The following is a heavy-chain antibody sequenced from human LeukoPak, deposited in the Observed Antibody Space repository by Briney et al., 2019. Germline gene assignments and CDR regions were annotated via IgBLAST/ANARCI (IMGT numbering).Heavy chain of an antibody. Sequence: PSETLSLTCTVSGGSISSYYWSWIRQPPGKGLEWIGYIYYSGSTNYNPSLKSRVTISVDTSKNQFSLKLSSVTAADTAVYYCARDPDTASWGATRAFDIWGQGTMVTVSS. D-gene: IGHD5-18*01. J-gene: IGHJ3*02. CDR3: ARDPDTASWGATRAFDI. V-gene: IGHV4-59*01. CDR1: GGSISSYY. CDR2: IYYSGST.